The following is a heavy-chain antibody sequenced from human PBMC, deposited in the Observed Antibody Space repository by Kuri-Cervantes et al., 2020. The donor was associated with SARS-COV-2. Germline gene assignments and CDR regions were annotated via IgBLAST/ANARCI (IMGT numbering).Heavy chain of an antibody. CDR2: IYSGGST. J-gene: IGHJ3*02. CDR3: AKEDAFDI. Sequence: GESLKISCAASGFTVSSNYMSWVRQAPGKGLEWVSVIYSGGSTYYADSVKGRFTISRDNSKNTLYLQMNSLRAEDTAVYYCAKEDAFDIWGQGTRVTVAS. CDR1: GFTVSSNY. V-gene: IGHV3-53*01.